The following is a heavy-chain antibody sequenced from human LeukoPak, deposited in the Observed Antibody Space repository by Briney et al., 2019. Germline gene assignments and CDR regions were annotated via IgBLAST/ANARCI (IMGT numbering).Heavy chain of an antibody. V-gene: IGHV3-74*01. CDR3: ARVLSGSWDWFDP. J-gene: IGHJ5*02. Sequence: GESLRLSCAASGYTFSRYWIHWVRQAPGKGLEWVSRINPDGSSTTYADSVKGRFTISRDNAKNTVYLQMNSLRAEDTAVYYCARVLSGSWDWFDPWGQGTLVTVSS. CDR2: INPDGSST. CDR1: GYTFSRYW. D-gene: IGHD3-10*01.